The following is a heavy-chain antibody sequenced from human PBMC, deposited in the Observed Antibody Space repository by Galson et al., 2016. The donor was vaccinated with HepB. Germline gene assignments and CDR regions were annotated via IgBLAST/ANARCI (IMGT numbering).Heavy chain of an antibody. D-gene: IGHD6-19*01. CDR2: IDGPTPNT. CDR1: GFTFRNYA. J-gene: IGHJ4*02. Sequence: SLRLSCAASGFTFRNYALSWVHRAPGKGLEWVSHIDGPTPNTHYADSVRGRFSIYRDNSRDTLYLQMDSLTAEDSVIYYCTTWLSHHFDYRGQGTRATVSS. CDR3: TTWLSHHFDY. V-gene: IGHV3-23*01.